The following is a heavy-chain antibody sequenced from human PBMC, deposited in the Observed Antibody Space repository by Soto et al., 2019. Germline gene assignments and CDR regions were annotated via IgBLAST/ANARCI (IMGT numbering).Heavy chain of an antibody. V-gene: IGHV3-15*01. D-gene: IGHD2-15*01. Sequence: GGSLRLSCAASGFTFSNAWMSWVRQAPGKGLEWVGRIKSKTDGGTTDYAAPVKGRFTISRDDSKNTLYLQMNSLKTEDTAVYYCTTHVVVVAAYYFDYWGQGTLVTVSS. CDR1: GFTFSNAW. CDR2: IKSKTDGGTT. CDR3: TTHVVVVAAYYFDY. J-gene: IGHJ4*02.